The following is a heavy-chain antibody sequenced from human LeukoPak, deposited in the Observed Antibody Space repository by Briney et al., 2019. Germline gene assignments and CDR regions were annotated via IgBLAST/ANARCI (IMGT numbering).Heavy chain of an antibody. D-gene: IGHD2-15*01. J-gene: IGHJ3*02. CDR1: GFTFGGYT. CDR2: ISSSLNM. V-gene: IGHV3-21*01. CDR3: ARDAGIVAFDI. Sequence: PGGSLRLSCVASGFTFGGYTINWVRLAPGKGLERVSSISSSLNMYFAESVKGRFTISRDSARNSVSLQLNSLRVEDTAVYYCARDAGIVAFDIWGQGTVVTVSS.